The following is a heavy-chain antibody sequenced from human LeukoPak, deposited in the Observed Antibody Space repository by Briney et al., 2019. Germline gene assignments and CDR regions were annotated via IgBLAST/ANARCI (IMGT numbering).Heavy chain of an antibody. CDR1: GGSFSGYC. CDR2: INHSGST. D-gene: IGHD3-10*01. Sequence: SETLSLTCAVYGGSFSGYCWSWIRQPPGKGLEWIGEINHSGSTNYNPSLKSRVTISVDTSKNQFSLKLSSVTAADTAVYYCARGQTYYYGSGSYYAKPYNWFDPWGQGTLVTVSS. V-gene: IGHV4-34*01. CDR3: ARGQTYYYGSGSYYAKPYNWFDP. J-gene: IGHJ5*02.